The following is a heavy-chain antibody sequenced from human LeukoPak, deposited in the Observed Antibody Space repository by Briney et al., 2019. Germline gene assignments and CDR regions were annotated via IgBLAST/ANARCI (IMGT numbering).Heavy chain of an antibody. D-gene: IGHD3-10*01. CDR2: IGTAGDP. Sequence: GGSLRLSCAASGFTFSSYDMHWVRQATGKGLEWVSAIGTAGDPYYPGSVKGRLAISRENAKNSLYLQMNSLRAGDTAVYYCARAYYYGSGSYFFDYWGQGTLVTVSS. CDR3: ARAYYYGSGSYFFDY. CDR1: GFTFSSYD. J-gene: IGHJ4*02. V-gene: IGHV3-13*05.